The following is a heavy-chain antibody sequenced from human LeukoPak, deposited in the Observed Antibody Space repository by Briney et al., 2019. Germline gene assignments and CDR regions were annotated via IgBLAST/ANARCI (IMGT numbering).Heavy chain of an antibody. Sequence: ASETLSLTCTVSGDSISSYYWSWIRQPAGKGLEWIGHIYNSGSTNYNPSLKGRVTMSVATSKNQFSLHLSSVTAADTAVYYCARSAFLVTAPGLYYFDYWGQGTLVAVSS. D-gene: IGHD6-13*01. CDR3: ARSAFLVTAPGLYYFDY. CDR1: GDSISSYY. V-gene: IGHV4-4*07. CDR2: IYNSGST. J-gene: IGHJ4*02.